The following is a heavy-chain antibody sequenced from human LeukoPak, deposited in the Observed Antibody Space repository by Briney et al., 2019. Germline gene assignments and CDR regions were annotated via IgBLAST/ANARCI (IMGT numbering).Heavy chain of an antibody. CDR2: INPSGGGT. D-gene: IGHD1-26*01. Sequence: ASVKVSCKASGYTFTSYNMHWVRQAPGQGLEWMGIINPSGGGTSYAQKLQGRVTMTRDTSTSTVYMELSSLRSEDTAVYYCARDGIVGATYYWGQGTLVTVSS. CDR1: GYTFTSYN. V-gene: IGHV1-46*01. J-gene: IGHJ4*02. CDR3: ARDGIVGATYY.